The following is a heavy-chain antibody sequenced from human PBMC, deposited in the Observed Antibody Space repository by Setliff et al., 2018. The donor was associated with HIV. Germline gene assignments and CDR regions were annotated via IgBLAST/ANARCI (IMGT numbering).Heavy chain of an antibody. CDR2: IYYSGNT. D-gene: IGHD3-22*01. V-gene: IGHV4-39*02. CDR3: ARDLYYDNSAGDGFDM. J-gene: IGHJ3*02. Sequence: PSETLSLTCTVSGGSISSSSYYWGWIRQPPGKGLEWIGSIYYSGNTYYNPSLKSRVTISRDNSKDTVSLQMTSLTSDDTAVYYCARDLYYDNSAGDGFDMWGQGTMVTVSS. CDR1: GGSISSSSYY.